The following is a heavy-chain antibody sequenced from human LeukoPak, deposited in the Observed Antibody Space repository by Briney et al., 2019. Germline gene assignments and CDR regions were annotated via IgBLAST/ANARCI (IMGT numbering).Heavy chain of an antibody. CDR1: GYAFTSYD. Sequence: ASVKVSCKASGYAFTSYDINWVRQATGQGLEWMGWMNPNSGDTGYPQKFQGRVTMTRDTSITTAYMELSSLRSEDTAVYYCARSGFGSGISFDLWGQGTLVTVSS. D-gene: IGHD3-10*01. CDR3: ARSGFGSGISFDL. J-gene: IGHJ5*02. CDR2: MNPNSGDT. V-gene: IGHV1-8*01.